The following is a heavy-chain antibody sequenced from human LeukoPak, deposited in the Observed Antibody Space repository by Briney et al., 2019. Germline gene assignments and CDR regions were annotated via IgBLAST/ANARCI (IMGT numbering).Heavy chain of an antibody. V-gene: IGHV3-30*02. CDR1: GFTFSVHA. D-gene: IGHD3-22*01. CDR2: IQSDGTNK. Sequence: PGGSLRLSCATSGFTFSVHAMHWVRQAPGKGLGWGTFIQSDGTNKYYADSVKGRFTISRDNSKNTLYLQMTSLRPEDTAVYHCAKGPYYHETSGNHYFDYWGQGTLVIVSS. J-gene: IGHJ4*02. CDR3: AKGPYYHETSGNHYFDY.